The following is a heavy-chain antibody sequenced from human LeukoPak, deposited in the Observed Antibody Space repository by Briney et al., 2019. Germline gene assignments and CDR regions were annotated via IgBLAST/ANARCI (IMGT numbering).Heavy chain of an antibody. J-gene: IGHJ4*02. CDR2: ISSSGSTI. CDR3: AKDRGEGDGYNYYDY. V-gene: IGHV3-48*03. Sequence: PGGSLRLSCAASGFTFSSYEMNWVRQAPGKGLEWVSYISSSGSTIYYADSVKGRFTISRDNAKNSLYLQMNSLRAEDTALYYCAKDRGEGDGYNYYDYWGQGTLVTVSS. CDR1: GFTFSSYE. D-gene: IGHD5-24*01.